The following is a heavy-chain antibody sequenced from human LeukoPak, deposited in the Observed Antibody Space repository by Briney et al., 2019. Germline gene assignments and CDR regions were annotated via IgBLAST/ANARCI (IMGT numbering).Heavy chain of an antibody. V-gene: IGHV4-4*02. CDR2: IYHSGST. Sequence: SETLSLTCAVSGGSISSSNWWSWVRQPPGKGLEWIGEIYHSGSTNYNPSLKSRVTISVDKSKNQFSLKRSSVTAADTAVYYCARSYDILTRGAFDIWGQGTMVTVSS. J-gene: IGHJ3*02. CDR1: GGSISSSNW. CDR3: ARSYDILTRGAFDI. D-gene: IGHD3-9*01.